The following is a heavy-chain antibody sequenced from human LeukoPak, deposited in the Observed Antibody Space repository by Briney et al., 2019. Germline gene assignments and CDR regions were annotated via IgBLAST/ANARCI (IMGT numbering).Heavy chain of an antibody. CDR2: IYSGGST. V-gene: IGHV3-66*01. D-gene: IGHD6-19*01. Sequence: PGGSLRLSCAASGFTVSSNYMSWVRQAPGKGLEWVSVIYSGGSTYYADSVKGRFTISRDNSKNTLYLQMNSLRAEDTAVYYCARAHSRGWLYFQHWGQGTLVTVSS. CDR1: GFTVSSNY. J-gene: IGHJ1*01. CDR3: ARAHSRGWLYFQH.